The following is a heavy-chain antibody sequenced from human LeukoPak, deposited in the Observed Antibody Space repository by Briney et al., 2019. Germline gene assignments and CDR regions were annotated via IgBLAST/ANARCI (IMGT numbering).Heavy chain of an antibody. CDR3: AKLLNDYGDYYFDY. J-gene: IGHJ4*02. CDR2: ISGSGGGT. Sequence: GGTLRLSCAASGFTFRSYGINWVRKAPGKGLEWVSSISGSGGGTDYADSVKGRFTISRDNSKNTLYLQMNSLRDEDTAVYYCAKLLNDYGDYYFDYWGQGTLVTVSS. CDR1: GFTFRSYG. V-gene: IGHV3-23*01. D-gene: IGHD4-17*01.